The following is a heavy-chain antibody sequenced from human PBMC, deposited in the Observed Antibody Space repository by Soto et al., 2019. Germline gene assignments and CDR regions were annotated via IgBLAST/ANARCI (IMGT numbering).Heavy chain of an antibody. CDR2: ISYDGSNK. J-gene: IGHJ4*02. CDR3: AKDHYYDSSGYYYPFDY. V-gene: IGHV3-30*18. Sequence: QVQLVESGGGVVQPGRSLRLSCAASGFTFSSYGMHWVRQAPGKGLEWVAVISYDGSNKYYADPVKGRFTISRDNSKNTLYLQMNSLRAEDTAVYYCAKDHYYDSSGYYYPFDYWGQGTLVTVSS. D-gene: IGHD3-22*01. CDR1: GFTFSSYG.